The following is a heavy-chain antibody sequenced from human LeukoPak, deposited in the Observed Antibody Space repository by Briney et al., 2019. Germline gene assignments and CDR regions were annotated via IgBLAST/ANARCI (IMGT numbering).Heavy chain of an antibody. Sequence: SSETLSLTCTVSGDSISTYYWSWVRQPPGKGLEWIGYIYYGGNTNYNPSLKSRVTISVDTSKNQFSLKLSSVTAVDAAVYYCARAVSGRFDYWGQGTLVTVSS. CDR2: IYYGGNT. V-gene: IGHV4-59*01. CDR3: ARAVSGRFDY. J-gene: IGHJ4*02. CDR1: GDSISTYY. D-gene: IGHD6-19*01.